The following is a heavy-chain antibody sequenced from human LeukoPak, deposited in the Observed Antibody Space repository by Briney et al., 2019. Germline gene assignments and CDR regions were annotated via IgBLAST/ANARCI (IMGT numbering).Heavy chain of an antibody. CDR3: AKDDGGNLPTAFYI. Sequence: PGGSLRLSCAASGFTFSSYSMNWVRQAPGKGLEWVSAISGNGGSTNYAEFVTGRFTISRDDSKNTLYLQMNGLRAEDTAVYYCAKDDGGNLPTAFYIWGRGTTVTVSS. J-gene: IGHJ3*02. D-gene: IGHD4-23*01. V-gene: IGHV3-23*01. CDR2: ISGNGGST. CDR1: GFTFSSYS.